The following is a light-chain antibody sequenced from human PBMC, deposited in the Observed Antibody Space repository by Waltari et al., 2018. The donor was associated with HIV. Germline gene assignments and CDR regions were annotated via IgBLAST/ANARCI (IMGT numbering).Light chain of an antibody. CDR3: QSYDSSLSGSEV. Sequence: QSVLTQPPSVSGAPGQRVTISCTGNNSNIGANNDFHWYQQLPGTAPKLLIYGNTNRPSGVPDRFSGSKSGTSASLVITGLRAEDEADYYCQSYDSSLSGSEVFGGGTKLSVL. CDR2: GNT. V-gene: IGLV1-40*01. CDR1: NSNIGANND. J-gene: IGLJ2*01.